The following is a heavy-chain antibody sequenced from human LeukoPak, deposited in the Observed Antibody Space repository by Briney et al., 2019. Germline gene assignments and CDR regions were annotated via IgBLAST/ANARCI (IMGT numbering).Heavy chain of an antibody. Sequence: GGSLRLSCAASGFTFSSYAMSWVRQAPGNGLEWVSAISGSGGSTYYADSVKGRFTISRDNSKNTLYLQMNSLRAEDTAVYYCAKDSSPFVVPPAFYLDYWGQGTLVTVSS. CDR2: ISGSGGST. J-gene: IGHJ4*02. D-gene: IGHD2-2*01. V-gene: IGHV3-23*01. CDR1: GFTFSSYA. CDR3: AKDSSPFVVPPAFYLDY.